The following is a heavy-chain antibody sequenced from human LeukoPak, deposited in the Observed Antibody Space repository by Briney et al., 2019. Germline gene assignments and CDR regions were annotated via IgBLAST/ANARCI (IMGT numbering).Heavy chain of an antibody. J-gene: IGHJ4*02. D-gene: IGHD3-16*02. V-gene: IGHV4-4*07. CDR2: IYTSGST. CDR3: ARENIMITFGGVITLFDY. Sequence: SETLSLTCTVSGGSISNYYWSWIRQPAGKGLEWIGRIYTSGSTNYNPSLKSRVTMSVDTSKNQFSLKLSSVTAADTAVYYCARENIMITFGGVITLFDYWGQGTLVTVSS. CDR1: GGSISNYY.